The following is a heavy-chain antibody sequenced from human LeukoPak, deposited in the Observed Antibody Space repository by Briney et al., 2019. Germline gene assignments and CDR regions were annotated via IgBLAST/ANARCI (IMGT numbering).Heavy chain of an antibody. V-gene: IGHV3-23*01. CDR3: AILTNYYDSGRYYSLPNFFDY. CDR2: ISGRGGTT. D-gene: IGHD3-22*01. CDR1: GFIFSRYA. Sequence: PGGSLRLSCAAPGFIFSRYAMGWVRQPPGKGLECVSTISGRGGTTYYADSAKSRFTISRDSSKNTRYLQMNSLRAENTAVYYCAILTNYYDSGRYYSLPNFFDYWRQGPVVTVSS. J-gene: IGHJ4*02.